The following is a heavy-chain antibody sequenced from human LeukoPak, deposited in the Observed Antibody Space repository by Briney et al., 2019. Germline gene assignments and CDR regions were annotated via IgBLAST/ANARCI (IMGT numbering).Heavy chain of an antibody. Sequence: PSETLSLTCTVSGNSISRGYYWGWIRQPPGKGLEWIGSIYHSGSTYYNPSLKSRVTISVDTSKNQFSLKLSSVTAADTAVYYCARETYDFWSGYYTPYYYYMDVWGKGTTVTVSS. CDR2: IYHSGST. V-gene: IGHV4-38-2*02. D-gene: IGHD3-3*01. CDR1: GNSISRGYY. J-gene: IGHJ6*03. CDR3: ARETYDFWSGYYTPYYYYMDV.